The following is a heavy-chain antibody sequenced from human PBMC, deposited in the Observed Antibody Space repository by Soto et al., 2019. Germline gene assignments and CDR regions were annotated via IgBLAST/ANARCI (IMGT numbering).Heavy chain of an antibody. D-gene: IGHD6-19*01. J-gene: IGHJ3*02. CDR3: ETDSSGWSLSFRVSGVERVPDAFDI. Sequence: VQLVESGGDLVKPGGSLRLSCAASGFTFSSYGMHWVRQAPGKGLEWVAVISYDGSNKYYADSVKGRFTISRDNSKNTRNLQMNSLRAEDRAVYYCETDSSGWSLSFRVSGVERVPDAFDIWGQGTMVTVSS. CDR2: ISYDGSNK. V-gene: IGHV3-30*03. CDR1: GFTFSSYG.